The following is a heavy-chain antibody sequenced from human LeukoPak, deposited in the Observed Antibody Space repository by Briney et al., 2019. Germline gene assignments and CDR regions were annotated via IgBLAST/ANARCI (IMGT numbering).Heavy chain of an antibody. J-gene: IGHJ5*02. V-gene: IGHV4-61*01. CDR3: ARAIIEVVPAATPNLEFDP. D-gene: IGHD2-2*01. CDR1: GGSVSSGSYY. CDR2: IYYSGST. Sequence: SETPSLTCTVSGGSVSSGSYYWSWIRQPPGKGLEWIGYIYYSGSTSYNPSLKSRVTISVDTSKNQFSLKLSSVTAADTAVYYCARAIIEVVPAATPNLEFDPWGQGTLVTVSS.